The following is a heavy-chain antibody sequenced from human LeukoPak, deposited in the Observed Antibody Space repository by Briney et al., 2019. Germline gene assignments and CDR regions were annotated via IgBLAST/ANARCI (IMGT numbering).Heavy chain of an antibody. CDR1: GGSISTYY. CDR3: ARVNVQPSNWFDP. V-gene: IGHV4-59*12. J-gene: IGHJ5*02. D-gene: IGHD1-1*01. CDR2: IQYRGNA. Sequence: SETLSLTCTVSGGSISTYYWTWIRQPPGKGLERIGDIQYRGNAEYNPSLKSRVTISVDKSKNQFSLKLSSVTAADTAVYYCARVNVQPSNWFDPWGQGTLVTVSS.